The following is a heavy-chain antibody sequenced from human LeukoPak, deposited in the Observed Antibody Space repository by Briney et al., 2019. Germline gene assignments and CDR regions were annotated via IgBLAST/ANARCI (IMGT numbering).Heavy chain of an antibody. CDR2: ISTSSSTI. D-gene: IGHD1-26*01. Sequence: GGSLRLSCAASGFSFSSYSMNWVRQAPGKGLEWVSYISTSSSTIYYADSVKGRFTISRDNAKNSLYLQMNSLRVEDTADYFCARVAAMGDFDCWGQGTLVTVSS. J-gene: IGHJ4*02. V-gene: IGHV3-48*01. CDR3: ARVAAMGDFDC. CDR1: GFSFSSYS.